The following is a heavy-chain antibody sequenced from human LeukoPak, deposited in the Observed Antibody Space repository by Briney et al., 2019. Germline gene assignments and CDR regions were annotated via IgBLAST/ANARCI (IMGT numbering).Heavy chain of an antibody. D-gene: IGHD6-13*01. V-gene: IGHV3-64D*06. CDR1: GFTFSYYA. Sequence: PGGSLRLSCSASGFTFSYYALQWVRQAPGEGLGFVSTISHDGSNTIYADSVKGRFTVSRDNSKNTLYLQMTSLRPEDTAVYYCVKTAGSWYGYFDYWGQGTLVTVSS. J-gene: IGHJ4*02. CDR2: ISHDGSNT. CDR3: VKTAGSWYGYFDY.